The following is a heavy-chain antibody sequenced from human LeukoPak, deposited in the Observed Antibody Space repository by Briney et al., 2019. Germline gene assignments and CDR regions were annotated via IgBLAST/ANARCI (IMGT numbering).Heavy chain of an antibody. CDR1: GVTFSSHG. D-gene: IGHD3-10*01. CDR3: ARVTYGSGTYGAFDS. CDR2: ISGSGDNT. V-gene: IGHV3-23*01. Sequence: GGSLRLSCAASGVTFSSHGMSWVRQAPGKGLEWVSTISGSGDNTYYADSVKGRFTISRDNSKNTLYLQMNSLRAEDTAVYYCARVTYGSGTYGAFDSWGQGTLVTVSS. J-gene: IGHJ4*02.